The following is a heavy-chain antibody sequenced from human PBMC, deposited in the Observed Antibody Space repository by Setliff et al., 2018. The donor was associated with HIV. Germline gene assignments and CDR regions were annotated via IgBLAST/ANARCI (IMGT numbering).Heavy chain of an antibody. CDR3: ARLGMAAAGSNWFDP. CDR2: LNHSGDI. V-gene: IGHV4-34*08. Sequence: SETLSLTCAVYGETFNDYFWTWIRQSPGKGLEWIGELNHSGDINQNPSLKSGFTLSVDTSKNQFSLRLTSVTAADTAVYYCARLGMAAAGSNWFDPWGQGTLVTVSS. J-gene: IGHJ5*02. CDR1: GETFNDYF. D-gene: IGHD6-13*01.